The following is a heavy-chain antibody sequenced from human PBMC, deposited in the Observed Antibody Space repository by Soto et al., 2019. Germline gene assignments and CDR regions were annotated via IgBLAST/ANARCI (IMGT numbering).Heavy chain of an antibody. D-gene: IGHD6-19*01. CDR1: GGSMISYY. CDR3: ARRAVVKHTFAY. Sequence: QVRLQESGPGLVKPSETLSLTCTVSGGSMISYYWSWIRQPPGRGLEWIGFIYYAASTKYNPSLTSQVTISADTSTNQFSPTVTAVNAADPPAEYGARRAVVKHTFAYWGQETMVKVST. J-gene: IGHJ4*02. CDR2: IYYAAST. V-gene: IGHV4-59*08.